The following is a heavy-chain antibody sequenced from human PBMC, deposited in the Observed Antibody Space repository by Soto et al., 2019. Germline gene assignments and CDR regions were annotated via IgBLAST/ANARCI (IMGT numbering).Heavy chain of an antibody. Sequence: VGSLRLSCEASGFSFSSFAMNWVRQAPGRGLEWVSYISDDGASIYYADSLKGRFTISRDNAKNSLSLQMNNLRAEDTAVYYCARENSVQAWLHHFDHWGLGTLVTVSS. V-gene: IGHV3-48*03. CDR2: ISDDGASI. CDR3: ARENSVQAWLHHFDH. D-gene: IGHD5-18*01. J-gene: IGHJ4*02. CDR1: GFSFSSFA.